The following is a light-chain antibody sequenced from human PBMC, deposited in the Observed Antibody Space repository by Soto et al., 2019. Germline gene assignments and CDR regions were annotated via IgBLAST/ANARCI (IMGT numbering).Light chain of an antibody. CDR1: QGISSY. V-gene: IGKV1-9*01. J-gene: IGKJ5*01. Sequence: ILLTQSPSSLSASVGDRVTITCRASQGISSYLAWYQQKPGKAPKLLIYAASTLQSGVPSRFSGSGSGTDFTLTIRSLQPEDFATYYCQQLNSYHITFGQGTRLEIK. CDR2: AAS. CDR3: QQLNSYHIT.